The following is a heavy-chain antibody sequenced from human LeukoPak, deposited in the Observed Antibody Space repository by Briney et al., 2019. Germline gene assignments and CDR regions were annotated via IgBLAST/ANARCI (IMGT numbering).Heavy chain of an antibody. D-gene: IGHD2-21*02. CDR2: INHSGST. CDR3: AGAVVVTAKHYWYFDL. Sequence: SETLSLTCAVYGGSFSGYYWSWIRQPPGKGLEWIGEINHSGSTNYNPSFTSRVTISLDTSKNQFSLKLSSVTAADTAVYYCAGAVVVTAKHYWYFDLWGRGTLVTVSS. V-gene: IGHV4-34*01. J-gene: IGHJ2*01. CDR1: GGSFSGYY.